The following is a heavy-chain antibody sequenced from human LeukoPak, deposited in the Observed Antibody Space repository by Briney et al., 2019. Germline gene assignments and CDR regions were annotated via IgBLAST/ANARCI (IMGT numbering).Heavy chain of an antibody. Sequence: PGGSLRLSCAASGFTFSSYAMSWVRQAPGKGLEWVSAISGSGGSTYYADSVKGRFTISRDNSKNTLYLQMNSLRAEDTAVYYCAKELGGYNYGDYYFDYWGQGTLVTVSS. CDR2: ISGSGGST. CDR1: GFTFSSYA. J-gene: IGHJ4*02. D-gene: IGHD5-18*01. V-gene: IGHV3-23*01. CDR3: AKELGGYNYGDYYFDY.